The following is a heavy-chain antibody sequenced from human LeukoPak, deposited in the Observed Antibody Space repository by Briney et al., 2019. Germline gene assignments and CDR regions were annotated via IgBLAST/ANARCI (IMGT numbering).Heavy chain of an antibody. Sequence: GRSLRLSCAASGFTFSSYAISWVRQAPGQGLEWMGGIIPIFGTANYAQKFQGRVTITADESTSTAYMELSSLRSEDTAVYYCARDSSGYYFTHYYYYGMDVWGQGTTVTVSS. CDR3: ARDSSGYYFTHYYYYGMDV. D-gene: IGHD3-22*01. CDR2: IIPIFGTA. CDR1: GFTFSSYA. V-gene: IGHV1-69*01. J-gene: IGHJ6*02.